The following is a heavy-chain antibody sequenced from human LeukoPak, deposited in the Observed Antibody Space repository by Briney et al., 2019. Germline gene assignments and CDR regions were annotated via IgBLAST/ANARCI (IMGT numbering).Heavy chain of an antibody. J-gene: IGHJ4*02. Sequence: ASVKVSCKASGYTFTSYDINWVRQATGQGLEWMGWMNPNSGSTGYAQKFQGRVTMTRNTSISTAYMELSSLRSEDTAVYYCARGRADSIAAGDWGQGTLVTVSS. CDR2: MNPNSGST. CDR3: ARGRADSIAAGD. D-gene: IGHD6-13*01. CDR1: GYTFTSYD. V-gene: IGHV1-8*01.